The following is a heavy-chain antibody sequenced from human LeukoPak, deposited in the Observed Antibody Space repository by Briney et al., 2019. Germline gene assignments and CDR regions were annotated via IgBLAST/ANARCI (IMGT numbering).Heavy chain of an antibody. CDR2: IRSKAYGGAT. Sequence: GGSLSLSGTASGFTFGDYAMSWVRQAPGKGLEWVGFIRSKAYGGATEYAASVKGRFTISRDDSKSIAYLQMNSLKTEDTAAYYCTREASQNPYYYYYGMDVWGQGTTVTVSS. CDR1: GFTFGDYA. J-gene: IGHJ6*02. V-gene: IGHV3-49*04. D-gene: IGHD6-6*01. CDR3: TREASQNPYYYYYGMDV.